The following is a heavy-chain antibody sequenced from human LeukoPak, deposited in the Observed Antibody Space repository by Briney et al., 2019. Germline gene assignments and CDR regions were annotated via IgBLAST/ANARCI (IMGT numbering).Heavy chain of an antibody. CDR2: IFYNGNT. J-gene: IGHJ4*02. CDR1: GDSISSSGYS. D-gene: IGHD3-22*01. CDR3: ARRARDYYDSSGYSYYFDY. V-gene: IGHV4-39*07. Sequence: SETLSLTCTVSGDSISSSGYSWSWIRHHPGEGLEWIGCIFYNGNTYFDSSLKSRVTISVDRSKNQFSLKLSSVTAADTAVYYCARRARDYYDSSGYSYYFDYWGQGTLVTVSS.